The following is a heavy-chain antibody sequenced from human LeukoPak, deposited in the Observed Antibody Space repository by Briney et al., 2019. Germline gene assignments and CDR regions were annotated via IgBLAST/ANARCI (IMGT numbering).Heavy chain of an antibody. V-gene: IGHV3-53*01. D-gene: IGHD1-26*01. Sequence: GGSLRLSCAASGFTVSSNYMSWVRQAPGKGLEWVSVIYSGGSTYYADSVKGRFTISRDNSKNTLYLQMNSLRAEDTAVYYCASQQPSVPSGSYFYWGQGTLVTVSS. J-gene: IGHJ4*02. CDR1: GFTVSSNY. CDR3: ASQQPSVPSGSYFY. CDR2: IYSGGST.